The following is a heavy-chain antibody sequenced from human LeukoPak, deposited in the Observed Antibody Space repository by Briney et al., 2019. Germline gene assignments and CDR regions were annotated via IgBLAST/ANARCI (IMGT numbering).Heavy chain of an antibody. D-gene: IGHD4-11*01. CDR3: ARVSTVYYYGMDV. CDR1: GFTFSSYA. V-gene: IGHV3-72*01. Sequence: GGSLRLSCAASGFTFSSYAMSWVRQAPGKGLEWVGRTRNKANSYTTEYAASVKGRFTISRDDSKNSLYLQMNSLKTEDTAVYYCARVSTVYYYGMDVWGQGTTVTVSS. J-gene: IGHJ6*02. CDR2: TRNKANSYTT.